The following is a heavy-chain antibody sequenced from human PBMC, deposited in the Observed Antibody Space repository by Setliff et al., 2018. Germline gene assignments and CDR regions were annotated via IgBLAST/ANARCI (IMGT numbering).Heavy chain of an antibody. Sequence: GGSLRLSCAASGFTFTSYWMHWVRQAPGKGLEWVSAISGSGGSTYYADSVKGRFTISRDNSKNTLYLQMNSLRAEDTAVYYCAKEERLHGDYEAFDYWGQGTLVTVSS. CDR2: ISGSGGST. CDR1: GFTFTSYW. V-gene: IGHV3-23*01. J-gene: IGHJ4*02. CDR3: AKEERLHGDYEAFDY. D-gene: IGHD4-17*01.